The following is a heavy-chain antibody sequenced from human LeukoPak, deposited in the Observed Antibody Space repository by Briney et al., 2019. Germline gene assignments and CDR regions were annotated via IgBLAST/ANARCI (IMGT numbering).Heavy chain of an antibody. CDR3: ARRWAYGMDV. J-gene: IGHJ6*02. CDR1: GGSISSYY. V-gene: IGHV4-59*08. CDR2: IFYTGST. D-gene: IGHD1-26*01. Sequence: NSSETLSLTCTVSGGSISSYYWSWIRQPPGKGLEWIGYIFYTGSTNYNPSLKSRVTISIDTSKNQFSLKLSSVTAADTAVYYCARRWAYGMDVWGQGTTVTVPS.